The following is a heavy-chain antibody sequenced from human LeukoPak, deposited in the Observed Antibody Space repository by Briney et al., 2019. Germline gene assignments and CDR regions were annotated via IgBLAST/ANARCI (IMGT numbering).Heavy chain of an antibody. CDR2: IKSKTDGGTT. V-gene: IGHV3-15*01. J-gene: IGHJ4*02. CDR3: TTGIVVVINSPNYFDY. CDR1: GFTFSNVW. D-gene: IGHD3-22*01. Sequence: GGSLRLSCAASGFTFSNVWMSWVRQAPGKGLEWVGRIKSKTDGGTTDYAAPVKGRFTISRDDSKNTLYLQMNSLKTEDTAVYYCTTGIVVVINSPNYFDYWGQGTLVTVSS.